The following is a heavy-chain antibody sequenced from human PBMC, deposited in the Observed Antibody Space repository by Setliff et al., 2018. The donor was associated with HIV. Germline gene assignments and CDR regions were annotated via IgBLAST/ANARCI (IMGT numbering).Heavy chain of an antibody. CDR1: GGSISNSRYY. D-gene: IGHD6-19*01. J-gene: IGHJ4*02. V-gene: IGHV4-39*02. CDR3: ARGRKKTLAVSGTRYFDF. CDR2: TSHSGST. Sequence: PSETLSLTCTVSGGSISNSRYYWSWIRQLPGKGLEWIASTSHSGSTGYNPSLKVRVTISLDMSQNQFSLKVNSVTAADMGVYYCARGRKKTLAVSGTRYFDFWGQGTLVTVSS.